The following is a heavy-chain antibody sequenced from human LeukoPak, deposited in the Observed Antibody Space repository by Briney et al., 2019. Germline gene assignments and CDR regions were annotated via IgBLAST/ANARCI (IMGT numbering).Heavy chain of an antibody. Sequence: SETLSLTCNVSGASINTYYWSWIRQSAGGGLEFIGRVYTSGSPDYNPSLKSRVAMSADTSKNQFSLKLRSVTAADTALYFCARVGGPVPAALEDAFDLWGQGILVTVSS. D-gene: IGHD6-6*01. J-gene: IGHJ4*03. CDR3: ARVGGPVPAALEDAFDL. V-gene: IGHV4-4*07. CDR2: VYTSGSP. CDR1: GASINTYY.